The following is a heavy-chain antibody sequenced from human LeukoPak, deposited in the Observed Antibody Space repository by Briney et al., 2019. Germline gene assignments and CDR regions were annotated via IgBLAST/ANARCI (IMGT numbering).Heavy chain of an antibody. CDR3: ASSKKSRGYSYGRVDY. CDR2: INPSGGST. CDR1: GGTFTSYY. Sequence: VASVKVSCKASGGTFTSYYMHWVRQAPGQGLEWMGIINPSGGSTSYAQKFQGRVTMTRDTSTSTVYMELSSLRSEDTAVYYCASSKKSRGYSYGRVDYWGQGTLVTVSS. V-gene: IGHV1-46*01. J-gene: IGHJ4*02. D-gene: IGHD5-18*01.